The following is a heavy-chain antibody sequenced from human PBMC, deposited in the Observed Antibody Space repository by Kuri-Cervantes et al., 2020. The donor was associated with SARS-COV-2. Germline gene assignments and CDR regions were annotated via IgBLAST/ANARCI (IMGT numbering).Heavy chain of an antibody. CDR2: ISSSGNYV. J-gene: IGHJ4*02. V-gene: IGHV3-21*01. Sequence: GESLKISCAASGFPFNTYTMNWVRQAPGKGLEWVSSISSSGNYVHYADSVKGRFTISRDNAKNSLYLQMNSLRAEDTAVYYCARDGGPQWLVHPLDYWGQGTLVTVSS. CDR3: ARDGGPQWLVHPLDY. D-gene: IGHD6-19*01. CDR1: GFPFNTYT.